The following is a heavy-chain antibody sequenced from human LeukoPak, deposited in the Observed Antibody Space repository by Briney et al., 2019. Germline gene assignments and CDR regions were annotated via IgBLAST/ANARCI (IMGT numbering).Heavy chain of an antibody. Sequence: PSETLSLTCTVSGGSISIYYWNWIRQPAGKGLEWIGRIYTSGSTKYNPSLKSRVTMSVDTSKNQFSLELSSVTAADTAVYYCARGPYYDFWSGYYVYYYYYYMDVWGKGTTVTVSS. CDR3: ARGPYYDFWSGYYVYYYYYYMDV. CDR1: GGSISIYY. J-gene: IGHJ6*03. V-gene: IGHV4-4*07. CDR2: IYTSGST. D-gene: IGHD3-3*01.